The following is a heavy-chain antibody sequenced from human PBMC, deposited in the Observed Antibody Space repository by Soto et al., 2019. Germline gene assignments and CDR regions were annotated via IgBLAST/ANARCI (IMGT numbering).Heavy chain of an antibody. CDR1: GFTFSSFG. D-gene: IGHD2-2*01. J-gene: IGHJ5*02. CDR2: IWYDGSNK. CDR3: ARGQGNLVVPAAIPWFDP. Sequence: GGSLRLSCAASGFTFSSFGMHWVRQAPGKGLEWVAVIWYDGSNKYYADSVKGRFTISRDNSKNTLYLQMNSLRAEDTAVYYCARGQGNLVVPAAIPWFDPWGQGTLVTVSS. V-gene: IGHV3-33*01.